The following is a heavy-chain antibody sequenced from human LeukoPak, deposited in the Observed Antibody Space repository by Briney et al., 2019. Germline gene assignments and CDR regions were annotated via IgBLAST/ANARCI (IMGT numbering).Heavy chain of an antibody. D-gene: IGHD6-13*01. CDR1: GGSFSGYY. CDR2: INHSGST. V-gene: IGHV4-34*01. CDR3: ARGGPQLARPGDY. Sequence: SETLSLTCAVYGGSFSGYYWSWIRQPPGKGLEWIGEINHSGSTNYNPSLKSRVTTSVDTSKNQFSLKLSSVTAADTAMYYCARGGPQLARPGDYWGQGTLVTVSS. J-gene: IGHJ4*02.